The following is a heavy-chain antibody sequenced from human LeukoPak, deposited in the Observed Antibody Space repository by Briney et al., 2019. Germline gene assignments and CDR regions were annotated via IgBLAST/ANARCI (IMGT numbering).Heavy chain of an antibody. Sequence: GGSLRLSCAASGSTFSGSAMHWVRQASGKGLEWVGRIRSKANSYATAYAASVKGRFTISRDDSKNTAYLQMNSLKTEDTAVYYCTRLGYSSSGNYYYYYMDVWGKGTTVTVSS. V-gene: IGHV3-73*01. CDR2: IRSKANSYAT. CDR1: GSTFSGSA. J-gene: IGHJ6*03. D-gene: IGHD6-13*01. CDR3: TRLGYSSSGNYYYYYMDV.